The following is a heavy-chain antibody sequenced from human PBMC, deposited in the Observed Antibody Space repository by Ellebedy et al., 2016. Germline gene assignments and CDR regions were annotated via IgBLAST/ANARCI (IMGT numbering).Heavy chain of an antibody. J-gene: IGHJ4*02. CDR3: ARGPGRGWSIFDY. CDR1: GGSISSYY. V-gene: IGHV4-34*01. Sequence: SETLSLXXTVSGGSISSYYWSWIRQPPGKGLEWIGEINHSGSTNYNPSLKSRVTISVDTSKNQFSLKLSSVTAADTAVYYCARGPGRGWSIFDYWGQGTLVTVSS. D-gene: IGHD6-19*01. CDR2: INHSGST.